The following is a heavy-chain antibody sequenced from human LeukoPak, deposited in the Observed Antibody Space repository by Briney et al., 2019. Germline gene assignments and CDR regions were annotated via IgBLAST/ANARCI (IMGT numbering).Heavy chain of an antibody. Sequence: SETLSLTCTVSGGSISSYYWSWIRQPPGKGLEWIGYIYYSGSTNYNPSLKSRVTISVDTSKNQFSLKLSSVAAADTAVYYCARTLSEYSSSSLGYWGQGTLVTVSS. V-gene: IGHV4-59*01. CDR1: GGSISSYY. CDR2: IYYSGST. CDR3: ARTLSEYSSSSLGY. D-gene: IGHD6-6*01. J-gene: IGHJ4*02.